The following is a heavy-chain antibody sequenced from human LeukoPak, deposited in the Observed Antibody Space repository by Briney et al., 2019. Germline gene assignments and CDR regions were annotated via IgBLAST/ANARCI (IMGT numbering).Heavy chain of an antibody. Sequence: GGSLRLSCAASGFTFSSYAMSWVRQAPGKGLEWVSAISGSGGSTYYADAVKGRITISRDNSKNTLYLQMNSLRAEDTAVYYCAKARSDYYDSSGYFLWGQGTLVTVSS. CDR2: ISGSGGST. J-gene: IGHJ4*02. CDR1: GFTFSSYA. CDR3: AKARSDYYDSSGYFL. V-gene: IGHV3-23*01. D-gene: IGHD3-22*01.